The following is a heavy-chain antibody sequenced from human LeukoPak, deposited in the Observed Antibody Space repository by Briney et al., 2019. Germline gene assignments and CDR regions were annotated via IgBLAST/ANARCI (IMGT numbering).Heavy chain of an antibody. D-gene: IGHD4-23*01. Sequence: PAGGGXXXXGLIYTSASTNYNPSLKSRVTMSVDTSNNQFSLKLSSVTAADTAVYYCAREGGTVVTRGFDYWGQGTLVTVSS. CDR2: IYTSAST. V-gene: IGHV4-4*07. CDR3: AREGGTVVTRGFDY. J-gene: IGHJ4*02.